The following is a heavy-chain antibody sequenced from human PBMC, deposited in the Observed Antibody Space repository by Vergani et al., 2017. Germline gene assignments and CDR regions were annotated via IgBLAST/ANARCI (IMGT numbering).Heavy chain of an antibody. CDR2: INHSGGT. V-gene: IGHV4-30-2*06. Sequence: QLQLQESGSGLVKPSQTLSLTCAVSGGSISSGGYSWSWIRQSPGKGLEWIGEINHSGGTNYNPSLKSRVTISVDTSKTQFSLKLSSVTAADTAVYYCARLYVLAAFDIWGQGTMVTVSS. J-gene: IGHJ3*02. D-gene: IGHD3-16*01. CDR1: GGSISSGGYS. CDR3: ARLYVLAAFDI.